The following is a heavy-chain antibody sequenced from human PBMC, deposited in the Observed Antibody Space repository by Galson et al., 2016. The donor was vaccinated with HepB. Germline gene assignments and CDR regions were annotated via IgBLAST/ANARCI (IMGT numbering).Heavy chain of an antibody. Sequence: SLRLSCAASGFTFTTSWMSWVRQAPGKGLEWVANIKEDGNVIYYMDSVRGRFTISRDNAKKSLHLQMNSLRAEDTAEYYCARDLTGLAVGGTLGHDYWGHGTLVIVSS. CDR1: GFTFTTSW. CDR3: ARDLTGLAVGGTLGHDY. J-gene: IGHJ4*01. CDR2: IKEDGNVI. V-gene: IGHV3-7*03. D-gene: IGHD3-9*01.